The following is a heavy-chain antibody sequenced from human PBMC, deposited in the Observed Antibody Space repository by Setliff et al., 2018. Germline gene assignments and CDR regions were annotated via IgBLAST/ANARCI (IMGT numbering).Heavy chain of an antibody. CDR2: IKEDGSQR. V-gene: IGHV3-7*01. CDR3: SSYLVS. J-gene: IGHJ4*02. CDR1: GFTFSSYT. D-gene: IGHD2-21*01. Sequence: PGGSLRLSCAASGFTFSSYTMSWARQAPGKGLEWVANIKEDGSQRNYVDAVRGRFTVSRDNARNLLYLQMNSLRVDDTAVYYCSSYLVSWGQGALVTVS.